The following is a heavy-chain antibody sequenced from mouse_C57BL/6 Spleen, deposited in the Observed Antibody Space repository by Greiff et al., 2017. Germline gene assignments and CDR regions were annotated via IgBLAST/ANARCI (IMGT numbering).Heavy chain of an antibody. V-gene: IGHV5-17*01. CDR1: GFTFSDYG. CDR3: ARRGIYYGNYYAMDY. D-gene: IGHD2-1*01. Sequence: EVQLVESGGGLVKPGGSLKLSCAASGFTFSDYGMHWVRQAPEKGLEWVAYISSGSSTIYYADPVKGRFPISRDNAKNTLFLQMTSLRSEDTAMYYCARRGIYYGNYYAMDYWGQGTSVTVSS. CDR2: ISSGSSTI. J-gene: IGHJ4*01.